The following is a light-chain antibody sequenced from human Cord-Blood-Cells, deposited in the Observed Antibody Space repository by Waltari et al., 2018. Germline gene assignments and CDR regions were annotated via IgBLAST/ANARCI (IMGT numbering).Light chain of an antibody. J-gene: IGKJ4*01. CDR2: LGS. Sequence: DIVMTQSPLSLPVTPGEPASISCRSSQSLLHSNGYNYLDWYLQKPGQSPQLLIDLGSNRASGVPDMFSGSGSGTDFTLKISRVEAEDVGVYYCMQALQTPLTFGGGTKVEIK. V-gene: IGKV2-28*01. CDR3: MQALQTPLT. CDR1: QSLLHSNGYNY.